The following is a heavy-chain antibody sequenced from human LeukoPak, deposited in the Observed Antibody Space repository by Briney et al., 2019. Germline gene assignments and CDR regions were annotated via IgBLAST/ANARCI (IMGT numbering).Heavy chain of an antibody. J-gene: IGHJ6*02. D-gene: IGHD3-10*01. V-gene: IGHV4-61*02. CDR2: IYTSGST. CDR3: ARVSPSGVWDV. Sequence: SETLSLTCTVSGGSISSSSYFWSWIRQPAGKGLEWIGRIYTSGSTNYNPSLNSRVNISIDTSKNQFSLSLSSVTAADTAVYYCARVSPSGVWDVWGQGTTVTVSS. CDR1: GGSISSSSYF.